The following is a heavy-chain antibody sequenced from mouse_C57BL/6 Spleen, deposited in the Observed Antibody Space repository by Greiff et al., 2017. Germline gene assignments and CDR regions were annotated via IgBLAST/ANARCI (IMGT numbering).Heavy chain of an antibody. CDR3: ARKDSNYVGGFDY. CDR1: GFTFSDYG. J-gene: IGHJ2*01. Sequence: EVKLMESGGGLVKPGGSLTLSCAASGFTFSDYGMHWVRQAPEKGLEWVAYISSGSSTIYYADTVKGRFTISRDNAKNTLFLQMTSLRSEDTAMYYCARKDSNYVGGFDYWGQGTTLTVSS. CDR2: ISSGSSTI. V-gene: IGHV5-17*01. D-gene: IGHD2-5*01.